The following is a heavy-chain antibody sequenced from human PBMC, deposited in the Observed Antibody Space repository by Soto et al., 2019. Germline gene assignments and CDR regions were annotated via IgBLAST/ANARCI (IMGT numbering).Heavy chain of an antibody. CDR1: GGSVSSGSYY. D-gene: IGHD3-3*01. V-gene: IGHV4-61*01. CDR2: IYYSGST. Sequence: SETLSLTCTVSGGSVSSGSYYWSWIRQPPGKGLEWIGYIYYSGSTNYNPSLKSRVTISVDTSKNQSSLRLSSVTAADTAVYYCAAFYDFWSGYSPGVYYYYYGMDVWGQGTTVTVSS. CDR3: AAFYDFWSGYSPGVYYYYYGMDV. J-gene: IGHJ6*02.